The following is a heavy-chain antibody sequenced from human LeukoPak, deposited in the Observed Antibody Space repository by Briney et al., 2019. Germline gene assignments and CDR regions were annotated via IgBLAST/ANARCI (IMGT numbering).Heavy chain of an antibody. V-gene: IGHV3-23*01. Sequence: GGSLRLSCAGSGFTFSSYALSWVRQAPGKGLEWVSTISVSGGSTYYADSVKGRFSISRDNSKNTLYLQMNSLRAEDTAVYYCAKAHGGSYHSGIDWGQGTLVTVSS. J-gene: IGHJ4*02. CDR2: ISVSGGST. D-gene: IGHD1-26*01. CDR1: GFTFSSYA. CDR3: AKAHGGSYHSGID.